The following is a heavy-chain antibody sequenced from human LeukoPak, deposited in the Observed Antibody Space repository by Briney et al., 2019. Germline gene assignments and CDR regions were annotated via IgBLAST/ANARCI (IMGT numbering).Heavy chain of an antibody. D-gene: IGHD6-13*01. CDR2: IYSGGST. CDR3: ARGSSSWYRPFDF. CDR1: GFPVSINY. Sequence: PGGSLRLSCAASGFPVSINYMSWVRQAPGKGLEWVSVIYSGGSTYYADSVKGRFTISRDNSKTTLYLQMNSLRAEDTAVYYCARGSSSWYRPFDFWGQGTLVTVSS. V-gene: IGHV3-53*01. J-gene: IGHJ4*02.